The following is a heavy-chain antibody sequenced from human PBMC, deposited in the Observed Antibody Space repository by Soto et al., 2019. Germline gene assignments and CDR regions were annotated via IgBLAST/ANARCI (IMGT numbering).Heavy chain of an antibody. J-gene: IGHJ5*02. CDR2: ISGSGGST. CDR1: GFTFSSYA. V-gene: IGHV3-23*01. Sequence: EVQLLESGGGLVQPGGSLRLSCAASGFTFSSYAMSWVRQAPGKGLKWVSAISGSGGSTFYADSVKGRFTISRDNSKNTLYLQMNSLRAEDTAVYYCAKGPHYYGSGNYYPNWLDPWGQGTLVTVSS. D-gene: IGHD3-10*01. CDR3: AKGPHYYGSGNYYPNWLDP.